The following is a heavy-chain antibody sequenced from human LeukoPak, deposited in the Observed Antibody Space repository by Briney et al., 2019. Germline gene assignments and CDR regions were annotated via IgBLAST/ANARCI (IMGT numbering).Heavy chain of an antibody. J-gene: IGHJ4*02. CDR2: ISAYNGNT. CDR3: ARLGGDYDILTGPADY. D-gene: IGHD3-9*01. V-gene: IGHV1-18*01. Sequence: ASVKVSCKASGYTFTSYGISWARQAPGQGLEWMGWISAYNGNTNYAQKLQGRVTMTTDTSTSTAYMELRSLRSDDTAVYYCARLGGDYDILTGPADYWGQGTLVTVSS. CDR1: GYTFTSYG.